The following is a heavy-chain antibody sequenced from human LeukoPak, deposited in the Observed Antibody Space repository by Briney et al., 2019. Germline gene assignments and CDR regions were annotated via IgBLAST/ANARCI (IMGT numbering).Heavy chain of an antibody. Sequence: PPETLSLTCAVYGGSFSGYYWSWIRQPPGKGLEWIGEINHSGSTDYNPSLKSRVTISVDTSENQFSLKLSSVTAADTAVYYCARGPHYDILTGYYNDAFDIWGQGTMVTVSS. CDR3: ARGPHYDILTGYYNDAFDI. D-gene: IGHD3-9*01. CDR2: INHSGST. V-gene: IGHV4-34*01. CDR1: GGSFSGYY. J-gene: IGHJ3*02.